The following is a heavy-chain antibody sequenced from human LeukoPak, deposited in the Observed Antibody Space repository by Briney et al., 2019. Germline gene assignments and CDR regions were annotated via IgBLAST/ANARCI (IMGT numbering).Heavy chain of an antibody. CDR2: LSGGGEIK. J-gene: IGHJ4*02. D-gene: IGHD2-15*01. Sequence: GGSLRLSCAASGFTFSSYAMTWVRQAPGKGLEWVSSLSGGGEIKKYADSVKGRFTISRDNSKNMLYLQMNSLRADDTAVYYCATISMIYCTGGSCYWRHWGQGTLVTVSS. CDR3: ATISMIYCTGGSCYWRH. CDR1: GFTFSSYA. V-gene: IGHV3-23*01.